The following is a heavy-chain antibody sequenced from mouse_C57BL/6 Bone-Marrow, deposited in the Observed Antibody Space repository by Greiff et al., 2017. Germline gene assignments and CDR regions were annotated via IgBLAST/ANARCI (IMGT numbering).Heavy chain of an antibody. Sequence: DVMLVESGGGLVKPGGSLKLSCAASGFTFSDYGMHWVRQAPEKGLEWVAYISSGSSTIYYADTVKGRFTISRDNAKNTLFLQMTSLRSEDTAMYYCARTYYDYGFAYWGQGTLVTVSA. CDR3: ARTYYDYGFAY. CDR2: ISSGSSTI. D-gene: IGHD2-4*01. J-gene: IGHJ3*01. CDR1: GFTFSDYG. V-gene: IGHV5-17*01.